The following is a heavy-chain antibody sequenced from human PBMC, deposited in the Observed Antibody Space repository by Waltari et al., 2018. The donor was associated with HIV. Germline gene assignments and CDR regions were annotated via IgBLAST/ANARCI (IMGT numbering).Heavy chain of an antibody. Sequence: EVQLVESGGGLVKHGGSLRVSCADSGFTFSASAIHWVRQASGKGLEWVGRIRSRGNRYATAYGASVKGRFTVSRDDSKNTAYLQMNNLKTEDTAVYYCTRALAYWGQGTLVTVSP. CDR3: TRALAY. V-gene: IGHV3-73*02. J-gene: IGHJ4*02. CDR2: IRSRGNRYAT. D-gene: IGHD3-16*01. CDR1: GFTFSASA.